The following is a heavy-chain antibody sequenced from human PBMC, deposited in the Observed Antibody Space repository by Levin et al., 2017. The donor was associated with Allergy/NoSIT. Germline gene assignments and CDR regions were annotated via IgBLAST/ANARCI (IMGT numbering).Heavy chain of an antibody. V-gene: IGHV1-18*01. CDR2: ISVYNGNT. CDR1: GYTLTNYG. CDR3: ARDWKRDYYGSGSYFDY. J-gene: IGHJ4*02. Sequence: ASVKVSCKASGYTLTNYGVSWVRQAPGQGLEWMGWISVYNGNTNYARRFQGRVSMSKDTTTSTVYMELRSLRSDDTAVYYCARDWKRDYYGSGSYFDYWGQGTLVTVSS. D-gene: IGHD3-10*01.